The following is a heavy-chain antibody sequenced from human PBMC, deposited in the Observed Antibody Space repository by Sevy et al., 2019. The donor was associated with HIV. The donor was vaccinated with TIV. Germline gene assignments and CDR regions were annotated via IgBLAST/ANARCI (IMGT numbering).Heavy chain of an antibody. Sequence: GGSLRLSCTASGFNFSNYGMHWVRQAPGKGLEWVAFISYDGINKYYADSVKGRFTISGDNSQKTLYLQMNSLRTEDTAVFYCAKDNSRLLWFGESLDYWGQGTLVTVSS. D-gene: IGHD3-10*01. J-gene: IGHJ4*02. CDR2: ISYDGINK. CDR1: GFNFSNYG. CDR3: AKDNSRLLWFGESLDY. V-gene: IGHV3-30*18.